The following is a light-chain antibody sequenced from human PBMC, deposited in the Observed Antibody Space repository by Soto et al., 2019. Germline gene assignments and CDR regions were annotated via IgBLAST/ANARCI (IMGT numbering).Light chain of an antibody. CDR3: QQYYSTPRT. CDR2: WAS. CDR1: QSVLYSSNNKNY. V-gene: IGKV4-1*01. J-gene: IGKJ1*01. Sequence: DIVMTQSPDSLAVSLGERATINCKSNQSVLYSSNNKNYLAWYQQKPGQPTKLLIYWASTRESGVPDRFSGSGSGTDFTLTISSLQAEDVAVYYCQQYYSTPRTFGQGTKVEIK.